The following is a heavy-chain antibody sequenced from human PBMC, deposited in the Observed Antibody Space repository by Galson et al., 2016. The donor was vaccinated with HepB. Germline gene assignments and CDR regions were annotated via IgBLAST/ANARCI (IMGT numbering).Heavy chain of an antibody. D-gene: IGHD3-3*01. J-gene: IGHJ4*02. Sequence: SVKVSCKASGYTFTSYGISWVRQAPGQGLEWMGWISAYNGNTNYAQKLQGRVTMTTDTSTSTAYMELRRLRSDDTAVYYCAAGNYDFWSGYYPVDYWGQGTLVTVSS. CDR2: ISAYNGNT. V-gene: IGHV1-18*01. CDR3: AAGNYDFWSGYYPVDY. CDR1: GYTFTSYG.